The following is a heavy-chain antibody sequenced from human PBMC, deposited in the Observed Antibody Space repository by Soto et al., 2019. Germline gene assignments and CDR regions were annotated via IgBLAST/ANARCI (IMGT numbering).Heavy chain of an antibody. CDR1: GYTSTSYG. Sequence: GASVKVSCKASGYTSTSYGISWVRQAPGQGLEWMGWISAYNGNTNYAQKLQGRVTMTTDTSTSTAYMELRSLRSDDTAVYYCARVVATLEIGCSDYWGQGTLVTVSS. CDR3: ARVVATLEIGCSDY. J-gene: IGHJ4*02. V-gene: IGHV1-18*01. D-gene: IGHD5-12*01. CDR2: ISAYNGNT.